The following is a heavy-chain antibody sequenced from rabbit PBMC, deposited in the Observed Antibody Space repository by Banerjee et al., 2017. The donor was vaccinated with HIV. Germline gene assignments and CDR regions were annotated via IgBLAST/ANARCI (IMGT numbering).Heavy chain of an antibody. CDR2: IWTGSGGT. Sequence: QSLEESGGDLVKPGASLTLTCTASGFSFSNKYVMCWVRQAPGKGLEWIGCIWTGSGGTYYASGAKGRFTISSHNAQNTLYLQLNSLTAADTATYFCARDLAGVIGWNFGLWGPGTLVTVS. D-gene: IGHD4-1*01. CDR1: GFSFSNKYV. CDR3: ARDLAGVIGWNFGL. V-gene: IGHV1S40*01. J-gene: IGHJ4*01.